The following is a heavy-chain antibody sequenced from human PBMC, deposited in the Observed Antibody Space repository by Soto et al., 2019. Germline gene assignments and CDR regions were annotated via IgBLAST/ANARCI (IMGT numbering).Heavy chain of an antibody. CDR1: GFTFIDHY. J-gene: IGHJ6*02. V-gene: IGHV3-11*04. CDR3: ARGHHSKDV. CDR2: INPSGTST. Sequence: GSLRLSCASCGFTFIDHYISWIRQAPLKGLEYISYINPSGTSTYYADSVKGRFTISRDNAENSLYLQMNSLRPEDAALYYCARGHHSKDVWGQGATVTVSS.